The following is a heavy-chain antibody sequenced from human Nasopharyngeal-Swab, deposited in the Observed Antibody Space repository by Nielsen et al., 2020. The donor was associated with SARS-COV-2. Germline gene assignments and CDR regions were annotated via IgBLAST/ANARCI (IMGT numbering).Heavy chain of an antibody. CDR2: IYYSGST. J-gene: IGHJ6*03. V-gene: IGHV4-59*01. CDR3: ARGQGSYYYYYMDV. Sequence: WIRQPPGKGLEWIGYIYYSGSTNYNPSLKSRVTISVDTSKNQFSLKLSSVTAADTAVYYCARGQGSYYYYYMDVWGKETTVTVSS.